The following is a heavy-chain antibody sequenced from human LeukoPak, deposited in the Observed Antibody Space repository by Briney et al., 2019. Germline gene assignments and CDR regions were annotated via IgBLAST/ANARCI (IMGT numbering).Heavy chain of an antibody. V-gene: IGHV3-21*01. CDR2: ISSSSSYI. CDR3: ARTHSRSDAFDI. J-gene: IGHJ3*02. CDR1: GFTFSSYS. D-gene: IGHD6-13*01. Sequence: GGSLRLSCAASGFTFSSYSMNWVRQAPGKGLEWVSSISSSSSYIYYADSVKGRFTISGDNAKNSLYLQMNSLRAEDTAVYYCARTHSRSDAFDIWGQGTMVTVSS.